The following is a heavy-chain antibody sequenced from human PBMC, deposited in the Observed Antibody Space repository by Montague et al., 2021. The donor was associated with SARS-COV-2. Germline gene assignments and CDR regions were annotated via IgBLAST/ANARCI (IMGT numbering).Heavy chain of an antibody. CDR3: ARETMTADAFDI. CDR2: FYSVGST. V-gene: IGHV4-59*02. D-gene: IGHD1-14*01. CDR1: GASVGSSD. Sequence: SETRSLTCTVSGASVGSSDWGWIRQSPGKGLEWIGYFYSVGSTDYNPSLKSRATISRDTSKNQISLKVRSVTAADTAVYYCARETMTADAFDIWGQGTMVTVSS. J-gene: IGHJ3*02.